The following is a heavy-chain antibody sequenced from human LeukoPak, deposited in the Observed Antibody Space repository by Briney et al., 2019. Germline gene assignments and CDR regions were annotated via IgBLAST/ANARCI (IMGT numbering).Heavy chain of an antibody. CDR3: ARIYYSSSYDYWYFDL. CDR1: GGSISSYY. Sequence: SETLSLTCTVSGGSISSYYWSWIRQPPGKGLEGIGYIYYSGSTSYNPSLKRRVTISVDTSKNQFSLKLTSVTAADTAVYYCARIYYSSSYDYWYFDLWGRGTLVTVSS. V-gene: IGHV4-59*01. D-gene: IGHD6-13*01. CDR2: IYYSGST. J-gene: IGHJ2*01.